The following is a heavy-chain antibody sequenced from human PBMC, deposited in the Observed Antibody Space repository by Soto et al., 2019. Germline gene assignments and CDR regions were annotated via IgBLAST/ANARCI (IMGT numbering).Heavy chain of an antibody. CDR1: GYSFTSYW. V-gene: IGHV5-10-1*01. CDR2: IDPSDSYT. CDR3: ASSPRGYCSSTSCRELGNYYGMDV. D-gene: IGHD2-2*01. Sequence: PGESLKISCKGSGYSFTSYWISWVRQMPGKGLERMGRIDPSDSYTNYSPSFQGHVTISADKSISTAYLKWSSLKASDTAMYYCASSPRGYCSSTSCRELGNYYGMDVWGQGTTVTVSS. J-gene: IGHJ6*02.